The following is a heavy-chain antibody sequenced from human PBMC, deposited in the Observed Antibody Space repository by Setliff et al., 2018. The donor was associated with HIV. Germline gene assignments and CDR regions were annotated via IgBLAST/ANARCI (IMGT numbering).Heavy chain of an antibody. CDR3: ARDKWASGFDF. D-gene: IGHD1-26*01. CDR1: GFTFSNSW. V-gene: IGHV3-74*03. Sequence: PGGSLRLSCAASGFTFSNSWMHWVRQAPGKGLVWVSRINTDGSSATYADSVKGRFTNSRDNAKNTLYLQMDSLRAEDTAVYYCARDKWASGFDFWGHGTLVTVSS. J-gene: IGHJ4*01. CDR2: INTDGSSA.